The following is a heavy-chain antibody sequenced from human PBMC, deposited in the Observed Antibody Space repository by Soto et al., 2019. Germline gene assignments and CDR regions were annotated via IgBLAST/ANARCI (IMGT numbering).Heavy chain of an antibody. CDR3: ARKDYYGSGSYHFDS. J-gene: IGHJ4*02. D-gene: IGHD3-10*01. Sequence: QVHLVQSGAEVKKPGASVRVSCQASGYTFTSFPIHWVRQAPGQRLEWMGWINPANGDTGYSQKFQGRVTITRDTSASTASMEVNRLTSEGTAVYFCARKDYYGSGSYHFDSWGQGTLVIVSS. V-gene: IGHV1-3*01. CDR2: INPANGDT. CDR1: GYTFTSFP.